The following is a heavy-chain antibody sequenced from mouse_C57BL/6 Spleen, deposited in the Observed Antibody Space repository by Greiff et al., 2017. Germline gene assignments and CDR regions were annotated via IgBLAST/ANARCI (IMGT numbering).Heavy chain of an antibody. D-gene: IGHD2-2*01. Sequence: EVQLQQSGAELVKPGASVKLSCTASGFNIKDYYMHWVKQRTEQGLEWIGRIDPEDGETKYAPKFQGKATITADTSSNTAYLQLSSLTSEDTAVYYCARGGYDSAWVAYWGQGTLVTVSA. V-gene: IGHV14-2*01. CDR3: ARGGYDSAWVAY. CDR2: IDPEDGET. CDR1: GFNIKDYY. J-gene: IGHJ3*01.